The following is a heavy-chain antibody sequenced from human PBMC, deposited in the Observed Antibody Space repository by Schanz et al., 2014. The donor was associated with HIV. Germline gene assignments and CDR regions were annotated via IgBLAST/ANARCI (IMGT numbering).Heavy chain of an antibody. CDR1: GFTFKTYW. Sequence: QVHLVESGGGLVQPGGSLRLSCEASGFTFKTYWMSWVRQAPGKGLEWVAVISHDGSKKYYADSVRGRITISRDNSKNTLYLQMNSLRADDTAVYYCAKGWRGYSISSLVDYWGQGSLVTVSS. CDR3: AKGWRGYSISSLVDY. D-gene: IGHD6-6*01. J-gene: IGHJ4*02. V-gene: IGHV3-30*18. CDR2: ISHDGSKK.